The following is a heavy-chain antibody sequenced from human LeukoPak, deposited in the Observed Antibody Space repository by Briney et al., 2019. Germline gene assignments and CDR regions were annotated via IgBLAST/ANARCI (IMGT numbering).Heavy chain of an antibody. Sequence: GESLKISCKGSGYSFTSYWIGWVRQMPGKGLEGMGIIYPGDSDTRYSPSFQGQVTISADKSISTAYLQWSSLKASDTAMYYCARQGSGIGTAAGTVTPYYYYYGMDVWGQGTTVTVSS. J-gene: IGHJ6*02. CDR3: ARQGSGIGTAAGTVTPYYYYYGMDV. CDR2: IYPGDSDT. CDR1: GYSFTSYW. D-gene: IGHD6-13*01. V-gene: IGHV5-51*01.